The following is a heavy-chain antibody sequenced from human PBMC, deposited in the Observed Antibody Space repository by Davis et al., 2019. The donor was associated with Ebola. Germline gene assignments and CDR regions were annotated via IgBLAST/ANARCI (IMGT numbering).Heavy chain of an antibody. CDR2: IYYSGGT. CDR1: GGSISSYY. Sequence: SETLSLTCTVSGGSISSYYWSWIRQPPGKGLEWIGYIYYSGGTNYNPSLKSRVTISVDTSKNQFSLKLSSVTAADTAVYYCARHVSAYYYDSSGYYSVPSGMDVWGQGTTVTVSS. CDR3: ARHVSAYYYDSSGYYSVPSGMDV. D-gene: IGHD3-22*01. V-gene: IGHV4-59*08. J-gene: IGHJ6*02.